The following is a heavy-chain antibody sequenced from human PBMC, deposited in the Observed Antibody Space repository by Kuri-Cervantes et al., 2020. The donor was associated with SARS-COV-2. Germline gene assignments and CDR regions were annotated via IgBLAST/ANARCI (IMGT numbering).Heavy chain of an antibody. V-gene: IGHV3-23*01. CDR3: AKGKVVVVPAAAFDY. CDR2: ISGSGGST. CDR1: GFTFSSYA. J-gene: IGHJ4*02. Sequence: LSLTCAASGFTFSSYAMSWVRQAPGKGLEWVSAISGSGGSTYYADSVKGRFTISRDNSKNTLYLQMNSLRAEDTAVYYCAKGKVVVVPAAAFDYWGQGTLVTVSS. D-gene: IGHD2-2*01.